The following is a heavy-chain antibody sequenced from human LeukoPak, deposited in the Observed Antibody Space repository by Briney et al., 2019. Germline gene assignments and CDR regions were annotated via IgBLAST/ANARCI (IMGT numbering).Heavy chain of an antibody. D-gene: IGHD5-18*01. V-gene: IGHV1-3*01. CDR3: ARDPVGGYSYGRYSYGMDV. CDR2: INAGNGNT. CDR1: GFTFTAYA. J-gene: IGHJ6*02. Sequence: ASVKVSCMASGFTFTAYAMHWVRQAPGQRLEWMGWINAGNGNTKYSQKFQGRVTITRDTSASTAYMELSSLRSEDTAVYYCARDPVGGYSYGRYSYGMDVWGQGTTVTVSS.